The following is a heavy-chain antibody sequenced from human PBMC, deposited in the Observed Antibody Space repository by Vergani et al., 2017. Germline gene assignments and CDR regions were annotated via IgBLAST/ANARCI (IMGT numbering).Heavy chain of an antibody. D-gene: IGHD2-2*01. CDR3: ARDRPNIPPYCSSTSCTYRGWYFDL. CDR1: GGTFSSYA. V-gene: IGHV1-69*01. J-gene: IGHJ2*01. Sequence: QVQLVQSGAEVKKPGSSVKVSCKASGGTFSSYAISWVRQAPGQGLEWMGGIIPIFGTANYAQKFQGRVTITAYESTSTAYMELSSLRSEDTAVYYCARDRPNIPPYCSSTSCTYRGWYFDLWGRGTLVTVSS. CDR2: IIPIFGTA.